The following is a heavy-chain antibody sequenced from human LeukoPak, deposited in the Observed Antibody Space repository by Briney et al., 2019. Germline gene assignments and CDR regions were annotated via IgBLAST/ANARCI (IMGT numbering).Heavy chain of an antibody. CDR2: IWYDGSNK. Sequence: PGGSLRLSCAASGFTFCSYGMHWVRQAPGEGLGWVAVIWYDGSNKYCADSVKGRFTISRDNSKNTLYLQVNSLRAEDTAVYYCARARNDYDSSGFSALDLWGQGTLVTVSS. D-gene: IGHD3-22*01. V-gene: IGHV3-33*01. J-gene: IGHJ5*02. CDR1: GFTFCSYG. CDR3: ARARNDYDSSGFSALDL.